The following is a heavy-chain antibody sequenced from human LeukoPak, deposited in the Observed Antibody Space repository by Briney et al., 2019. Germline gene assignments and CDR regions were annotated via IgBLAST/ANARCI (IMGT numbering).Heavy chain of an antibody. J-gene: IGHJ4*02. V-gene: IGHV3-23*01. D-gene: IGHD1-26*01. Sequence: GGSLRLSCAVSGITLSNYGMSWVRQAPGKGLEWVAGISDSGGRTNYADSVKGRFTISRDNSKNTLYLQMNSLRAEDTAVYYCVKEDVVGATPFDYWGQGTLVTVSS. CDR2: ISDSGGRT. CDR1: GITLSNYG. CDR3: VKEDVVGATPFDY.